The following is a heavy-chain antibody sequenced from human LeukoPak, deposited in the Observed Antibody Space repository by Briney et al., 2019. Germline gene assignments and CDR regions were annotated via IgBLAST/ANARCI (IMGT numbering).Heavy chain of an antibody. CDR2: IIPIFGTA. CDR1: GGIFSSYA. Sequence: SVKVSCKASGGIFSSYAINWVRQAPGQGLEWMGGIIPIFGTANYAQKFQGRVTITADESTSTAYMELSSLRSEDTAVYYCARGANYDFWSGYYTFYYYYMDVWGKGTTVTVSS. V-gene: IGHV1-69*13. D-gene: IGHD3-3*01. CDR3: ARGANYDFWSGYYTFYYYYMDV. J-gene: IGHJ6*03.